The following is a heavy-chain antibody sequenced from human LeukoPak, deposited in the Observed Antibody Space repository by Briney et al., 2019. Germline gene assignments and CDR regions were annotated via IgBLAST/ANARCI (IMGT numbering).Heavy chain of an antibody. CDR3: ARTITGTTLGINMDV. CDR2: IYHSGST. V-gene: IGHV4-38-2*02. CDR1: GYSISSGYY. D-gene: IGHD1-7*01. Sequence: SETLSLTCTVSGYSISSGYYWGWIRQPPGKGLEWIGSIYHSGSTYYNPSLKSRVAISVDTSKNQFSLKLSSVTAADTAVYYCARTITGTTLGINMDVWGKGTTVTVSS. J-gene: IGHJ6*03.